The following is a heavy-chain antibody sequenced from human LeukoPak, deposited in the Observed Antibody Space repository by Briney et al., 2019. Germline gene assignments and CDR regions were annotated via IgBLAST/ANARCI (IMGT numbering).Heavy chain of an antibody. J-gene: IGHJ4*02. CDR3: ATHSTPTTWIQLSYYFDY. Sequence: SETLSLTCAVYGGSFSGYYWSWIRQPPGKGLEWIGEINHSGSTNYNPSLKSRVTISVDTSKNQFSLKLSSVTAADTAVYYCATHSTPTTWIQLSYYFDYWGQGTLVTVSS. V-gene: IGHV4-34*01. CDR2: INHSGST. D-gene: IGHD5-18*01. CDR1: GGSFSGYY.